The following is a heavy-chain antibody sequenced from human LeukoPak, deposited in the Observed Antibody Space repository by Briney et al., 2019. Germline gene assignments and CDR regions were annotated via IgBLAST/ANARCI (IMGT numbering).Heavy chain of an antibody. J-gene: IGHJ4*02. V-gene: IGHV4-31*11. Sequence: PSETLPLTCAVSGGSISSGANYWSCIRPHPGKGLEWIGNIYHSGSTYNNPSLKSRVSISVDTSKNQFSLSLSSLTAAETAGYYCARDAAAAGLDYWGQGTLVTVSS. CDR3: ARDAAAAGLDY. D-gene: IGHD6-13*01. CDR1: GGSISSGANY. CDR2: IYHSGST.